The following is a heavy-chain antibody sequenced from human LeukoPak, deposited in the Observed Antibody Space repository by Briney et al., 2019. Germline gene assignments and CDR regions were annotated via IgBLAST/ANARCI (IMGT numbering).Heavy chain of an antibody. J-gene: IGHJ4*02. CDR2: IYPVDSGP. Sequence: GESLKISCKCSGYTFTTYWIGWVRQMPGKGLEWMGIIYPVDSGPRYSPSFQGQVTISAVKSISTAYLQWRSLKASDSAMYYCVRHGLGSSWFGFDYWGQGTLVTASS. V-gene: IGHV5-51*01. D-gene: IGHD6-13*01. CDR3: VRHGLGSSWFGFDY. CDR1: GYTFTTYW.